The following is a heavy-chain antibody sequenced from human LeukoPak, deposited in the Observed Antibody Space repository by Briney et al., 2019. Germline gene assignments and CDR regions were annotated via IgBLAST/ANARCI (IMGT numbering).Heavy chain of an antibody. V-gene: IGHV3-30-3*01. CDR1: GFTFSSYA. Sequence: PGRSLRLSCAASGFTFSSYAMHWVRQAPGKGLERVAVISYDGSNKYYADSVKGRFTISRDNSKNTLYLQMNSLRPEDTAVYYCARGAIWFGESLDYWGQGALVTVSS. D-gene: IGHD3-10*01. CDR3: ARGAIWFGESLDY. CDR2: ISYDGSNK. J-gene: IGHJ4*02.